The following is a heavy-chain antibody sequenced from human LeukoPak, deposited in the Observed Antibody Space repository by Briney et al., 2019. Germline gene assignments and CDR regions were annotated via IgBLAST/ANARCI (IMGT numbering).Heavy chain of an antibody. J-gene: IGHJ4*02. V-gene: IGHV3-21*01. CDR3: ARDSGVFCSGGNSYHNSFDS. CDR1: GFTFRSYS. Sequence: GGSLRLSCAASGFTFRSYSMYWVRQAPGKGLEWVSSISSTSTYIYYADSVKGRFTISRDNAKNSLYLQMNSLRAEDTAVYYCARDSGVFCSGGNSYHNSFDSWGQGTLVTVSS. CDR2: ISSTSTYI. D-gene: IGHD2-15*01.